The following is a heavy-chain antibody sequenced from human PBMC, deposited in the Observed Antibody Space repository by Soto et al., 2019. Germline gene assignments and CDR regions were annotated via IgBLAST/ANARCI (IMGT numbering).Heavy chain of an antibody. D-gene: IGHD3-9*01. Sequence: QVQLQQWAAGLLKPSETLSLTCAVYGGSFSGYYWSWIRQPPGKGVEWIGEINHSGSTNYNPSLKSRVTISVNTSKNQFSLKLSSVTAAGTAVFYSAIGLGRTIFWRPGATGKYGMDVWGQGTTVTVSS. CDR1: GGSFSGYY. CDR2: INHSGST. V-gene: IGHV4-34*01. CDR3: AIGLGRTIFWRPGATGKYGMDV. J-gene: IGHJ6*02.